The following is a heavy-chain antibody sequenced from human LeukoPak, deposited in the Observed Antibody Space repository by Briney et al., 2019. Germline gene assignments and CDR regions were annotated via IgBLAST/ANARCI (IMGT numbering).Heavy chain of an antibody. D-gene: IGHD2-2*01. Sequence: ASVKVSCKASGYTFTSYDINWVRQATGQGLEWMGWMNPKSGNTGYAQKFQGRVTMTRNTSISTAYMELSSLRSEDTAVYYCARGRVIQPLLWYPSGYDAFDIWGQGTMVTVSS. J-gene: IGHJ3*02. CDR3: ARGRVIQPLLWYPSGYDAFDI. CDR1: GYTFTSYD. V-gene: IGHV1-8*01. CDR2: MNPKSGNT.